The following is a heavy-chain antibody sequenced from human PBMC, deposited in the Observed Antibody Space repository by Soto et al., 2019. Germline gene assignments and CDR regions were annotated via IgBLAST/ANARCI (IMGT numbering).Heavy chain of an antibody. CDR1: GFTLRTNG. V-gene: IGHV3-23*01. D-gene: IGHD4-17*01. CDR3: AGHGGYSY. Sequence: XESLSLSCAATGFTLRTNGMSWVRQAPGKGLEWVSSFSGSGDDTWYADSLKGRFTISRDNSKNTVYLQMNSLRAEDTALYYCAGHGGYSYLGQGTLVTVSS. J-gene: IGHJ4*02. CDR2: FSGSGDDT.